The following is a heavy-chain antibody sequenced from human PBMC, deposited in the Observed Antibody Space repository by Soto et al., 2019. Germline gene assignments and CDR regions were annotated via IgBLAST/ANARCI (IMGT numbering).Heavy chain of an antibody. CDR2: IYYSGST. V-gene: IGHV4-39*01. Sequence: LSLPFTVSGGSISSSSYYWGWIRQPPGKGLEWIGSIYYSGSTYYNPSLKSRVTISVDTSKNQFSLKLSSVTAADTAVYYCARPSRLRFLESPLDVWGQGTTVTASS. J-gene: IGHJ6*02. D-gene: IGHD3-3*01. CDR1: GGSISSSSYY. CDR3: ARPSRLRFLESPLDV.